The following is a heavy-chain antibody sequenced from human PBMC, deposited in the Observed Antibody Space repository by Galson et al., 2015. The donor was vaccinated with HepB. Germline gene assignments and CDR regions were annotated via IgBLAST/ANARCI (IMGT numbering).Heavy chain of an antibody. J-gene: IGHJ6*02. CDR3: ARNPASCDYYNMDV. Sequence: SLRLSCAASGFSFMSHSMNWVRHSPGKGLEWLAYISPGGTKDYADSARGRFTISRDNAKKSMYLHMSSLRVEDTAVYYCARNPASCDYYNMDVWGQGTTVTVSS. D-gene: IGHD2-21*01. V-gene: IGHV3-48*01. CDR1: GFSFMSHS. CDR2: ISPGGTK.